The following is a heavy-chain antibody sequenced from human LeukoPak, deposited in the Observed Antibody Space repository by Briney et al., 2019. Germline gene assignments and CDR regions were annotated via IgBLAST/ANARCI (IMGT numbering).Heavy chain of an antibody. Sequence: PSETLSLTCAVYGGSFSGYYWSWIRQPPGKGLEWIGEINHSGSTNYNPSLKSRVTISVDTSKNQFSLKLSSVTAADTAVYYCARDYYDFWSGYLLTPLDYYYYMDVWGKGTTVTVSS. CDR1: GGSFSGYY. CDR2: INHSGST. J-gene: IGHJ6*03. CDR3: ARDYYDFWSGYLLTPLDYYYYMDV. V-gene: IGHV4-34*01. D-gene: IGHD3-3*01.